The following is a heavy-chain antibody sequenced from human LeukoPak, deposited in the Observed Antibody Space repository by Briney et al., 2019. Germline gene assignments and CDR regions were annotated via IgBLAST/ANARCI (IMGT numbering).Heavy chain of an antibody. CDR3: AILTAAINYFDS. CDR1: GYTFTGYY. Sequence: GASVKVSCKTSGYTFTGYYLHWVRQAPGQGLEWVGCINPNTADTTIGQRFQGSVTMTRDTSTSTPYMDLSRLRSTDTAVYSCAILTAAINYFDSWGQGTLVTVSS. D-gene: IGHD6-13*01. V-gene: IGHV1-2*02. J-gene: IGHJ4*02. CDR2: INPNTADT.